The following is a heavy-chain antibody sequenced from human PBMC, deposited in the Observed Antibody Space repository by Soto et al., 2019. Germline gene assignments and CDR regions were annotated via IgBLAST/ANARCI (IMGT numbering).Heavy chain of an antibody. CDR3: ARHVPAAGYYYGMDV. CDR2: IIPIFGTA. J-gene: IGHJ6*02. Sequence: QVQLVQSGAEVKKPGSSVKVSCKASGGTFSSYAISWVRQAPGQGLEWMGGIIPIFGTANYAQKFQGRVKXTXEXSSXTAYRELSSLRSEDTAVYYCARHVPAAGYYYGMDVWGQGTTVTVSS. CDR1: GGTFSSYA. D-gene: IGHD2-2*01. V-gene: IGHV1-69*05.